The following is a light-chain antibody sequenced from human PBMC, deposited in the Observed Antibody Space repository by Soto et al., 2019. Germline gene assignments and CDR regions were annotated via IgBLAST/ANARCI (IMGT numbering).Light chain of an antibody. Sequence: EIVLTQSPGTLSLSPGERATLSCRASHIFSDYLAWYQQKPGQAPRLLIYGASNRATGIPARFSGSGSGTDFTLTISSLEPEDFAVYYCQQRSTWTFGQGTKVDIK. CDR2: GAS. J-gene: IGKJ1*01. CDR1: HIFSDY. V-gene: IGKV3-11*01. CDR3: QQRSTWT.